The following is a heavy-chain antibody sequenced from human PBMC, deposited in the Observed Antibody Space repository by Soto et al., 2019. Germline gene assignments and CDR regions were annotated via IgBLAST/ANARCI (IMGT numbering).Heavy chain of an antibody. V-gene: IGHV4-59*01. CDR2: IYYSGST. J-gene: IGHJ3*02. D-gene: IGHD5-18*01. CDR1: GGSISSYY. Sequence: PSETLSLTCTVSGGSISSYYWSWIRQPPGKGLEWIGYIYYSGSTNYNPSLKSRVTISVDTSKNQFSLKLSSVTAADTAVYYCAKSYGNAFDIWGKGTMVTVSS. CDR3: AKSYGNAFDI.